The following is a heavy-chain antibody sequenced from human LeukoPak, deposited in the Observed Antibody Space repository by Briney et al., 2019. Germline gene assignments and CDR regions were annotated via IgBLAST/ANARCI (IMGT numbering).Heavy chain of an antibody. CDR2: IYYSGST. CDR1: GGSISSYY. J-gene: IGHJ6*02. Sequence: SETLSLTCTVSGGSISSYYWSWIRQPPGKGLEWIGYIYYSGSTNYNPSLKSRVTISVDTSKNQFSLKLSSVTAADTAVYSCARTGYSSIIEKPEYYYYYGMDVWGQGTTVTVSS. D-gene: IGHD6-13*01. V-gene: IGHV4-59*08. CDR3: ARTGYSSIIEKPEYYYYYGMDV.